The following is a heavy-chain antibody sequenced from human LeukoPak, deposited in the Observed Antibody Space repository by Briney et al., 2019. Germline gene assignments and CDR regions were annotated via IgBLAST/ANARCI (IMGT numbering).Heavy chain of an antibody. CDR2: ISFTGDNA. D-gene: IGHD3-3*01. J-gene: IGHJ4*02. CDR3: AKGRRPIDFWSGFMTVFDY. Sequence: AGGSLRLSCAASGFTFRGYSMNWVRQAPGKGLEWVSTISFTGDNAFYADSVKGRFTISRDRSKNTLYLQMNTLRVEDTAVYYCAKGRRPIDFWSGFMTVFDYWGQGTLVTVSS. V-gene: IGHV3-23*01. CDR1: GFTFRGYS.